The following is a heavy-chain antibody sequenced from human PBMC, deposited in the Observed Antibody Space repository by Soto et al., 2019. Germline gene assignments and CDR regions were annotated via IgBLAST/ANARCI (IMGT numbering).Heavy chain of an antibody. J-gene: IGHJ6*02. CDR1: GFTFTDYY. V-gene: IGHV3-11*06. CDR3: AKDRGGGYGSAFYYGMDV. CDR2: ISVASTYT. D-gene: IGHD3-10*01. Sequence: PGGSLRLSCAASGFTFTDYYVSWLRQAPGKGLEWLAYISVASTYTNYADSVKGRFTISRDNTKRSVYLQMNSLRAEDTAVYYCAKDRGGGYGSAFYYGMDVWGQGTTVTVSS.